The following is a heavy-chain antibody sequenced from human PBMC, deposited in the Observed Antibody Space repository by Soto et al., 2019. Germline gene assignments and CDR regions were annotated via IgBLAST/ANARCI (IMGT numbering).Heavy chain of an antibody. V-gene: IGHV3-11*01. J-gene: IGHJ6*02. Sequence: QVQLVESGGGLVKPGGSLRLSCAASGFTFSDYYMSWIRQAPGKGLEWVSYISSSGSTIYYADSVKGRFTISRDNAKNSLYLKMNSLRADETAVYYCASDHGIRLWGWPRPRDGLDVGGQGTTVTFSS. CDR1: GFTFSDYY. CDR3: ASDHGIRLWGWPRPRDGLDV. D-gene: IGHD3-3*01. CDR2: ISSSGSTI.